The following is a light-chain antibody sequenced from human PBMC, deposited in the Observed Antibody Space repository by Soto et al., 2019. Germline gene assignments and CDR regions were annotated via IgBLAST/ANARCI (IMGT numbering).Light chain of an antibody. CDR2: KAS. Sequence: DIQMTQSPSTLSASLGDRFTIPCRASQGLDTWLAWYQQKPGKAPNLLIYKASSLEGGVPSRFSGSGSGTEFTLTISSLQPDDFVTYYCQQYSTYPLTFGQGTKLEIK. CDR3: QQYSTYPLT. V-gene: IGKV1-5*03. J-gene: IGKJ2*01. CDR1: QGLDTW.